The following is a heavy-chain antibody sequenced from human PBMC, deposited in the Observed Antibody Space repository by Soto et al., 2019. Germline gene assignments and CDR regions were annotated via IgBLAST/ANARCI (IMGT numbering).Heavy chain of an antibody. CDR3: ARDEPLRDCSGGSHLDLFDY. Sequence: SETLSHTCAVYGGSFSGYYWSWIRQPPGKGLEWIGEINHSGSTNYNPSLRSRVTISVDTSKNQFSLKLSSVTAADTAVYYCARDEPLRDCSGGSHLDLFDYWGRGTLVTVSS. D-gene: IGHD2-15*01. CDR1: GGSFSGYY. CDR2: INHSGST. V-gene: IGHV4-34*01. J-gene: IGHJ4*02.